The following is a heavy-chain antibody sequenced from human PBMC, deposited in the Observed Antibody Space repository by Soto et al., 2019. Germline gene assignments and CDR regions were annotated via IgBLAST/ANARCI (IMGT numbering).Heavy chain of an antibody. V-gene: IGHV1-2*02. CDR1: GYTFTLYA. D-gene: IGHD3-22*01. J-gene: IGHJ4*01. CDR3: ATDRDSSGTFDY. Sequence: ASVKVSCKSSGYTFTLYAMHWVRQAPGQRLEWMGWINPNSGGTNYAQKFQGRVTMTRDTSISTAYMELSRLRSDDTAVYSCATDRDSSGTFDYWGHGTLVTVSS. CDR2: INPNSGGT.